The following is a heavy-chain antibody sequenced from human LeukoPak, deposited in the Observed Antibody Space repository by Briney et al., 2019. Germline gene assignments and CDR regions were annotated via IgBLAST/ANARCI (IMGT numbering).Heavy chain of an antibody. J-gene: IGHJ6*02. Sequence: GGSLRLSCAASGFTFGTYSMNWVRQAPGKGLEWISSISSSSSHMYYADSVRGRFTISRDNAKNSLYLQMNSLRVEDTAVYYCARDPGDGDVWGQGTTVTVSS. D-gene: IGHD3-16*01. CDR1: GFTFGTYS. CDR2: ISSSSSHM. CDR3: ARDPGDGDV. V-gene: IGHV3-21*01.